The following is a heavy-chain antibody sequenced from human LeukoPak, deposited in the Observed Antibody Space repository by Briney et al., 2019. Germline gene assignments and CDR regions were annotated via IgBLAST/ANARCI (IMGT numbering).Heavy chain of an antibody. CDR2: IYYSGST. V-gene: IGHV4-31*03. CDR3: ARDRSYSYYGMDV. CDR1: GGSISSGGYY. J-gene: IGHJ6*02. Sequence: SQTLSLTCTVSGGSISSGGYYWSWIRQHPGKGLEWIGYIYYSGSTYYNPSLKSRVTISVDTSKIQFSLKLSSVTAADTAVYYCARDRSYSYYGMDVWGQGTTVTVSS.